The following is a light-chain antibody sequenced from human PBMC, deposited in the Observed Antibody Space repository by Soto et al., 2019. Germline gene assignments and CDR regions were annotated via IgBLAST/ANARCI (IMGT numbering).Light chain of an antibody. CDR1: QSITGW. CDR3: QQYNPYSPWT. CDR2: KAS. V-gene: IGKV1-5*03. Sequence: DIQMTQSPSTLSASVGDRVTISCRAGQSITGWLAWFQQKPGKAPKLLISKASNLESGVPSRFSGSRSGTDFTLTISGLXPDDFATYYCQQYNPYSPWTFGQGTKVDIK. J-gene: IGKJ1*01.